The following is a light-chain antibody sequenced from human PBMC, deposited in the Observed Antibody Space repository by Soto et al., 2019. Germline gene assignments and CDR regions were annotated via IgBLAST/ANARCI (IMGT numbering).Light chain of an antibody. CDR1: QSVSTF. J-gene: IGKJ1*01. V-gene: IGKV3-11*01. CDR3: QQGTDWPPGT. Sequence: EIVLTQSPATLSLSPGERASHSCRASQSVSTFLAWYQHKPGQAPRPLIYDASNRATGIPDGFRGSGSGTDFTPTISSLEPDDFALYYCQQGTDWPPGTFGQGTKVDIK. CDR2: DAS.